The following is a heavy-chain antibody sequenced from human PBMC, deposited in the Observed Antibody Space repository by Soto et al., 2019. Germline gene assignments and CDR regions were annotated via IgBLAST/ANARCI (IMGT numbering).Heavy chain of an antibody. D-gene: IGHD3-22*01. J-gene: IGHJ6*02. CDR2: ISYDGSNK. V-gene: IGHV3-30*18. CDR1: GFTFSSYG. Sequence: GGSLRLSCAASGFTFSSYGMHWVRQAPGKGLEWVAVISYDGSNKYYADSVKGRFTISRDNSKNTLYLQMNSLRAEDTAVYYCAKDRSYYAYYYYGMDVWGQGTTVTVSS. CDR3: AKDRSYYAYYYYGMDV.